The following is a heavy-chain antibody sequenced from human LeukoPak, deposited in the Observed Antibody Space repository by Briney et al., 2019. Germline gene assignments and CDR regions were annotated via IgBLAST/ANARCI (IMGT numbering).Heavy chain of an antibody. J-gene: IGHJ6*03. Sequence: ASVKVSCKASGYTVTGYYMHWVRQAPGQRLEWRGWINPNSGGANYAQKFHGRVTMTSETSISTAYMELSRLRSDDTAVYYCARDLGYQLLYSGFYYYSYRDVWGKGTTVTVSS. D-gene: IGHD2-2*02. V-gene: IGHV1-2*02. CDR3: ARDLGYQLLYSGFYYYSYRDV. CDR2: INPNSGGA. CDR1: GYTVTGYY.